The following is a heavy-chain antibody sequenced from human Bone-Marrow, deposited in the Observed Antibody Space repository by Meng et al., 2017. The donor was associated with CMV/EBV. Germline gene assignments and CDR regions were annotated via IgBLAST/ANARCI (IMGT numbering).Heavy chain of an antibody. V-gene: IGHV1-69*05. D-gene: IGHD3-10*01. CDR2: IIPIFGTA. CDR3: ARRITMVRGVIIPNYYGMDV. CDR1: GGTFSSYA. J-gene: IGHJ6*02. Sequence: SVKVSCKASGGTFSSYAISWVRQAPGQGLEWMGGIIPIFGTANYAQKFEGRVPITTDESTSTAYMELSSLRSEDTAVYYCARRITMVRGVIIPNYYGMDVWGQGTTVTVSS.